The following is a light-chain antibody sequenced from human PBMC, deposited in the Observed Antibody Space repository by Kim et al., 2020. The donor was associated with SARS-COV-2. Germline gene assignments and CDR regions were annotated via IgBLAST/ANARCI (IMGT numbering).Light chain of an antibody. J-gene: IGKJ2*01. Sequence: SASVGDRVAVTCWASQGIAIDLAWYQQKPAKVPLLLIYAASALQSGVPSRFSGSGPGTDFTLTISSLQPEDVATSICQNYNSAPYTFGQGTKLEI. CDR1: QGIAID. V-gene: IGKV1-27*01. CDR3: QNYNSAPYT. CDR2: AAS.